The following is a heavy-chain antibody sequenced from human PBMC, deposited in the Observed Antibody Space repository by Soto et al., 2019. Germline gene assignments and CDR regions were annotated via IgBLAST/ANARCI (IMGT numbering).Heavy chain of an antibody. Sequence: QVQLQESGTGLVKPSQTLSLTCTVSGDFIRPDRYYWSWIRQLPGKGLEWNGYIYSSGNTYYNPALKILNTIAAHTSNDRFRLNLSCVAVADSGVYYCARTDWSGDYFVYWGQGTLVTVFS. CDR3: ARTDWSGDYFVY. CDR2: IYSSGNT. D-gene: IGHD3-3*01. CDR1: GDFIRPDRYY. J-gene: IGHJ4*02. V-gene: IGHV4-31*01.